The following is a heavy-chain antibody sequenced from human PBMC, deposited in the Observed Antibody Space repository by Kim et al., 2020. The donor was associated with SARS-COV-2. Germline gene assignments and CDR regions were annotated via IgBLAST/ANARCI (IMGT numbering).Heavy chain of an antibody. J-gene: IGHJ3*02. Sequence: GGSLRLSCAASGFTFSSYSMNWVRQAPGKGLEWVSSISSSSSYIYYADSVKGRFTISRDNAKNSLYLQMNSLRAEDTAVYYCARAGYNWNDGDDAFDIWGQGTMVTVSS. CDR2: ISSSSSYI. V-gene: IGHV3-21*01. CDR3: ARAGYNWNDGDDAFDI. CDR1: GFTFSSYS. D-gene: IGHD1-1*01.